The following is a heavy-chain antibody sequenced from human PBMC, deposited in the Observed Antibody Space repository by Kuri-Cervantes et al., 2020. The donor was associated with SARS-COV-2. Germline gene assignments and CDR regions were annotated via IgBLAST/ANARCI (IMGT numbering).Heavy chain of an antibody. Sequence: GGSLRLSCAVSGFTVSRNYMSWVRQAPGKGLEWVSIIYRGGTTCYADSVKGRFTISRDISKDTVYLQIDTLRAEDTAVYYCARHRDFWNDGMDVWGQGTTVTVSS. CDR2: IYRGGTT. D-gene: IGHD3-3*01. CDR1: GFTVSRNY. J-gene: IGHJ6*02. V-gene: IGHV3-53*01. CDR3: ARHRDFWNDGMDV.